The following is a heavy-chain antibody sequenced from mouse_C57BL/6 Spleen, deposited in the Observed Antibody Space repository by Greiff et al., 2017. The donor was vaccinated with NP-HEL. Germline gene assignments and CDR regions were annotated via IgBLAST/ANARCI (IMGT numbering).Heavy chain of an antibody. D-gene: IGHD2-4*01. CDR2: INPGGGST. CDR3: AAPYDSDG. J-gene: IGHJ2*01. V-gene: IGHV1-55*01. Sequence: QVQLQQSGAELVKPGASVKMSCKASGYTFTGYWITWVKRRPGQGLEWIGDINPGGGSTTYNEKFKSKATLTVDTSSSTAYMQLGSLTSEDSAVYYCAAPYDSDGWGQGATLTVST. CDR1: GYTFTGYW.